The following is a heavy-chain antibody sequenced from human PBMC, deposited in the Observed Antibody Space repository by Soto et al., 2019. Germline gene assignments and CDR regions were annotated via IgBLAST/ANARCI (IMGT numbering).Heavy chain of an antibody. Sequence: ASVNVSCKASGYPFTSTYMHWVRQAPGQGLEWMGVIDPNGGRTIYAEKFQGRLTLTRDTSTATDYMQLSSLRPEDTAMYFCARDQSYNDLYWWLETWGR. CDR3: ARDQSYNDLYWWLET. D-gene: IGHD3-22*01. CDR1: GYPFTSTY. J-gene: IGHJ2*01. CDR2: IDPNGGRT. V-gene: IGHV1-46*01.